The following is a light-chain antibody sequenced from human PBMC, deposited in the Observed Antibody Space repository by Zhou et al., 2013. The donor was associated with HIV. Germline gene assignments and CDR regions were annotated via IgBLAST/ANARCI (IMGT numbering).Light chain of an antibody. CDR3: MQGTYWPRIT. V-gene: IGKV2-30*02. CDR2: KVS. J-gene: IGKJ5*01. CDR1: QSLVHSDGNTY. Sequence: DVVMTQSPLSLPVTLGQPASISCRSSQSLVHSDGNTYLNWFQQRPGQSPRRLIYKVSNRDSGVPDRFSGSGSGTDFTLKISRVEAEDIAVYYCMQGTYWPRITFGQGTRLDIK.